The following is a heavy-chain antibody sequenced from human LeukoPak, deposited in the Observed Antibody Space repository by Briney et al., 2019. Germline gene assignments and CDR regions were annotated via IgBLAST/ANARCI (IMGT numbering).Heavy chain of an antibody. Sequence: GASVKVSCKASGYTFTIYAMHWVRQAPGQRLEWMGWINAGNGNTKYSQKFQGRVTITRDTSASTAYMELSSLRSEDTAVYYCARDIGSGWGNYFDYWGQGTLVTVSS. J-gene: IGHJ4*02. V-gene: IGHV1-3*01. D-gene: IGHD6-19*01. CDR3: ARDIGSGWGNYFDY. CDR2: INAGNGNT. CDR1: GYTFTIYA.